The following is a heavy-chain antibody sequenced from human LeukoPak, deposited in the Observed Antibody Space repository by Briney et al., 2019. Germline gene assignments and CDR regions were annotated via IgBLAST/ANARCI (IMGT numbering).Heavy chain of an antibody. J-gene: IGHJ4*02. CDR3: AKGTSGWYWRFDY. Sequence: GGSLRLSCAASGFTFNNYAMSWVRQAPGKGLEWVSGITGGGTTTSYADSVKGRFTIFRDNSKNTLFLQMNSLRAEDTAVYYCAKGTSGWYWRFDYWGQGTLVTVSS. D-gene: IGHD6-19*01. V-gene: IGHV3-23*01. CDR2: ITGGGTTT. CDR1: GFTFNNYA.